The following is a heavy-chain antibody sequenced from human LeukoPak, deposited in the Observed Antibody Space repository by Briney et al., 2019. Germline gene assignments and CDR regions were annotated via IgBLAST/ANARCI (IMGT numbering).Heavy chain of an antibody. CDR1: SYSISSDYY. CDR2: IYYSGST. D-gene: IGHD3-3*01. J-gene: IGHJ5*02. Sequence: SETLSLTCAVSSYSISSDYYWNWIRQSPGKGLEWIGSIYYSGSTYYNPSLRSRVTISVDTSKNQFSLKLSSVTAADTAVYYCARQGGHLEWLLSRDWGWFDPWGQGTLVTVSS. CDR3: ARQGGHLEWLLSRDWGWFDP. V-gene: IGHV4-38-2*01.